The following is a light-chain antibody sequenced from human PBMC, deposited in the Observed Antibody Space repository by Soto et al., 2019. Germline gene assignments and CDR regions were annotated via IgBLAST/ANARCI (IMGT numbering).Light chain of an antibody. Sequence: IVLTQSPGTLSLSPGERATLSCRASQSVASRALAWYQQKPGQAPRLLMYSASKRATGIPDRFSGSGSGTDFTLTISRLEPEEFAVYYCQQYGSSPPMYTFGQGTKLEIK. CDR2: SAS. V-gene: IGKV3-20*01. CDR3: QQYGSSPPMYT. J-gene: IGKJ2*01. CDR1: QSVASRA.